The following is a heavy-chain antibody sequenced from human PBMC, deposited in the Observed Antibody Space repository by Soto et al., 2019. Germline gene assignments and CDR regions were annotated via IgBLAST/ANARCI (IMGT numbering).Heavy chain of an antibody. V-gene: IGHV1-2*04. CDR3: ARYYDSSGYYPNYYYYGMDV. D-gene: IGHD3-22*01. J-gene: IGHJ6*02. CDR1: GYTFTSYA. CDR2: INPNSGGT. Sequence: ASVKVSCKASGYTFTSYAMHWVRQAPGQRLEWMGWINPNSGGTNYAQKFQGWVTMTRDTSISTAYMELSRLRAEDTAVYYCARYYDSSGYYPNYYYYGMDVWGQGTTVTVSS.